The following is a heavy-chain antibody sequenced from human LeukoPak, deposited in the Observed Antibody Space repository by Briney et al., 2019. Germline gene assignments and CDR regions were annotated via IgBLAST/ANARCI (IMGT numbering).Heavy chain of an antibody. D-gene: IGHD3-10*02. CDR3: AELGITMIGGV. CDR1: GFTFNSYG. V-gene: IGHV3-48*03. CDR2: ISSSGSTI. Sequence: GGTLRLSCAASGFTFNSYGMNWVRQAPGKGLEWVSYISSSGSTIYYADSVKGRFTISRDNAENSLYLQMNSLRAEDTAVYYCAELGITMIGGVWGKGTTVTISS. J-gene: IGHJ6*04.